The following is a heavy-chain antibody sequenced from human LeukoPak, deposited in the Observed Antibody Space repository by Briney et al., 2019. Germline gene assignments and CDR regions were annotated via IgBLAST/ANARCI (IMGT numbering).Heavy chain of an antibody. CDR2: IYYSGST. CDR1: GGSISSYY. CDR3: SRGGYYYMDV. Sequence: SETLSLTCTVSGGSISSYYWSWIRQPPGKGLEWIGFIYYSGSTNYNPSLKSRVTISVDTSKNQFSLNLSSVTAADTALYYCSRGGYYYMDVWGKGTTVTVSS. V-gene: IGHV4-59*01. J-gene: IGHJ6*03.